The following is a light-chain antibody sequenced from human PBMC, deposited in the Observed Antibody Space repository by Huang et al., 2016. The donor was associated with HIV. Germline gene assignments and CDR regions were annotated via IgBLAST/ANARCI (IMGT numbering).Light chain of an antibody. CDR3: QQRSNWPLS. V-gene: IGKV3-11*01. J-gene: IGKJ4*01. CDR2: GAS. CDR1: QSVSSY. Sequence: EIVLTQSPATLSLSPGERATLSCRASQSVSSYLGWYQQKPGQAPRLLIYGASNRATGIPARFSGSGSVTDFTLTISSLEPEDFAVYYCQQRSNWPLSFGGGTKVEIK.